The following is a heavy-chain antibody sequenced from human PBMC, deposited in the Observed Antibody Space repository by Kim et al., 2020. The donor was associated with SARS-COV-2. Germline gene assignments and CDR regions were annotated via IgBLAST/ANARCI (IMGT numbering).Heavy chain of an antibody. CDR2: VYYSGFT. V-gene: IGHV4-59*13. CDR1: GGSISGYY. CDR3: AKGAGDGSNNFDF. J-gene: IGHJ4*02. D-gene: IGHD1-26*01. Sequence: SETLSLTCTVSGGSISGYYWSWIRQTPDKGLEWIGYVYYSGFTNYNPSLKSRVTISVDTAKSQFSLELSSVTAADTAVYYCAKGAGDGSNNFDFWGQGTL.